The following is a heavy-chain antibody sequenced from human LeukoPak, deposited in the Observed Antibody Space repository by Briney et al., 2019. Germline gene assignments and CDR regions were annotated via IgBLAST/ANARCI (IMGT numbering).Heavy chain of an antibody. CDR1: GFTFSSYA. D-gene: IGHD3-16*01. Sequence: GGSLRLSCAASGFTFSSYAMSWVRQAPGKALEWVSAISGSGGSTYYADSVKGRFTISRDNSKNTLYLQMNSLRAEDTAVYYCAKGLMYYYYMDVWGKGTTVTVSS. J-gene: IGHJ6*03. CDR2: ISGSGGST. V-gene: IGHV3-23*01. CDR3: AKGLMYYYYMDV.